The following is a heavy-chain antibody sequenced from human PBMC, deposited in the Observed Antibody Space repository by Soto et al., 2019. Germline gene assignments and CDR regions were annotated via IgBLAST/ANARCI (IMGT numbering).Heavy chain of an antibody. J-gene: IGHJ3*02. V-gene: IGHV1-18*01. CDR3: ASDPDYVEATVFDI. Sequence: ASVKASCTASGYTFTSNGISWVRQAPGQGLEWMGWISAYNGNTNYAQKLQGRVTMTTDTSTSTAYMELRSLRSDDTAVYYCASDPDYVEATVFDIWGQGTMVTVS. CDR1: GYTFTSNG. D-gene: IGHD3-16*01. CDR2: ISAYNGNT.